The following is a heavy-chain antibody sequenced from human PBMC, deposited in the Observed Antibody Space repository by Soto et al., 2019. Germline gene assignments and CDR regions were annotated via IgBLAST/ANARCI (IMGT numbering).Heavy chain of an antibody. CDR2: ISGSGGST. CDR1: GFTFSSYA. Sequence: EVQLLESGGGLVQPGGSLRLSCAASGFTFSSYAMSWVRQAPGKGLEWVSAISGSGGSTYYADSVKGRFTIPRDNSKNTLYLQMNSLRAEDTAVYYCANAPRYYYDSSGYLDPWGQGTLVTVSS. D-gene: IGHD3-22*01. CDR3: ANAPRYYYDSSGYLDP. V-gene: IGHV3-23*01. J-gene: IGHJ5*02.